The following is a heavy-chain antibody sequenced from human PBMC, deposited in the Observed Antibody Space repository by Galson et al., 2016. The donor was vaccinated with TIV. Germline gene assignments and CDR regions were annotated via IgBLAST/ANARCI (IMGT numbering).Heavy chain of an antibody. CDR3: ARERGPGYCSSTSCYGYYGMDV. CDR2: INPNSGGT. D-gene: IGHD2-2*03. V-gene: IGHV1-2*05. Sequence: SVKVSCKASGYTFSHYYLHWVRQAPGQGLEWMGRINPNSGGTEYAQKFQDRVTMTRDTSINTAYVELSRLGYDDSVIYYCARERGPGYCSSTSCYGYYGMDVWGQGTTVTVSS. J-gene: IGHJ6*02. CDR1: GYTFSHYY.